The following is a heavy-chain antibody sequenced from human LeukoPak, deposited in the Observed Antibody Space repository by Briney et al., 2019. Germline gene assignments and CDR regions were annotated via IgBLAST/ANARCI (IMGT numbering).Heavy chain of an antibody. CDR3: VKGFVHPTSYFEY. J-gene: IGHJ4*02. V-gene: IGHV3-23*01. CDR2: ITGSGDGT. CDR1: GFTFSSYA. D-gene: IGHD3-16*01. Sequence: GGSLRLPCAASGFTFSSYAMMWVRQSPEKGLEWVSSITGSGDGTYYADSVRGRFTISRDNSKNTLYLQMNSLRAEDTAVYFCVKGFVHPTSYFEYWGQGTVVTLSS.